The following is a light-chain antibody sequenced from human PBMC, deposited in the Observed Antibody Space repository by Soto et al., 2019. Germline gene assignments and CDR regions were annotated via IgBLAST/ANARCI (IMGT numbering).Light chain of an antibody. CDR3: QQANIFPYT. V-gene: IGKV1-12*01. J-gene: IGKJ2*01. CDR2: GAS. CDR1: QAIGSW. Sequence: DIQMTQSPSSVSASVGDRVTINCRASQAIGSWLAWYQQKPGKAPRLLIYGASSLQSGVPSRFSGRGSGTDFALTISGLQPEDFANYYCQQANIFPYTFGQGTKLEI.